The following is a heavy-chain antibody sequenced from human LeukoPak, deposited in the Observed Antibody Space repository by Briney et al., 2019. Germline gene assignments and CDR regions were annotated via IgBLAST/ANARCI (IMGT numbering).Heavy chain of an antibody. D-gene: IGHD1-26*01. CDR3: GRDQDRGSYHDPIFDY. Sequence: GGSLRLSCVASGFPFSLYTMNWVRQAPAKGLERVSSISPSSGNIYYADSMKGRFTISRDDAKNLLYLQMNSLRAEDTTVYYCGRDQDRGSYHDPIFDYWGQGTLVTVSS. J-gene: IGHJ4*02. CDR2: ISPSSGNI. V-gene: IGHV3-21*06. CDR1: GFPFSLYT.